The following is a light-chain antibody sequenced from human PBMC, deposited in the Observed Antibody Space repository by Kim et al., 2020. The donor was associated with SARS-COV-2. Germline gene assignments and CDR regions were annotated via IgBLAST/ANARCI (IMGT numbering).Light chain of an antibody. J-gene: IGKJ1*01. V-gene: IGKV1-39*01. Sequence: GDRVTITCRASQNISNYFNWYQQKAGRVPRLLIHAASTLHSGVPSRFSGSGSGTDFTLTISSLQPEDFATYYCQQSYSTPPWTFGQGTKV. CDR2: AAS. CDR1: QNISNY. CDR3: QQSYSTPPWT.